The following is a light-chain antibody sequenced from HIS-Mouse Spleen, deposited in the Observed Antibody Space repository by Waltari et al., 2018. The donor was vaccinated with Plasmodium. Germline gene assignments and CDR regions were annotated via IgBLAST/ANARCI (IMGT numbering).Light chain of an antibody. Sequence: IVLTQSPGPLSLSPGERATLPCRASQSVSSGYLAWYQQKPGQAPRLPIYGASSRATGIPDRFSGSGSGTDFTLTISRLEPEDFAVYYCQQYGSSSWTFGQGTKVEIK. V-gene: IGKV3-20*01. CDR2: GAS. CDR3: QQYGSSSWT. CDR1: QSVSSGY. J-gene: IGKJ1*01.